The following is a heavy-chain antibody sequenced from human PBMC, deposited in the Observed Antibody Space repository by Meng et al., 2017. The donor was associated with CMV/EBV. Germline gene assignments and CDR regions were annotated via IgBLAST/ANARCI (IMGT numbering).Heavy chain of an antibody. CDR3: AKEVVAGYFDY. Sequence: QVQLVESGGGVVQPGGSLRFSCAASGLTFSSYGMYWVRQAPGKGLEWVAFIRYDGSNKYYADSVKGRFTISRDNSKNTLYLQMNSLRAEDTAVYYCAKEVVAGYFDYWGQGTLVTVSS. CDR1: GLTFSSYG. V-gene: IGHV3-30*02. CDR2: IRYDGSNK. J-gene: IGHJ4*02. D-gene: IGHD6-19*01.